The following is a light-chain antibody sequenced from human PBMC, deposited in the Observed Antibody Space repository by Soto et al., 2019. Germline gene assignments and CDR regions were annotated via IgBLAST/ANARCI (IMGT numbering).Light chain of an antibody. CDR3: CSYAGSSTWV. CDR2: EGS. J-gene: IGLJ3*02. V-gene: IGLV2-23*01. CDR1: SSDVGSYNF. Sequence: QSALTQPASVSGSPGQSITISCTGSSSDVGSYNFVSWHQQHPGKAPKLMIYEGSKRPSGVSNRFSDSKSVNTASLTISGLQADDEADYYCCSYAGSSTWVFGGGTQLTVL.